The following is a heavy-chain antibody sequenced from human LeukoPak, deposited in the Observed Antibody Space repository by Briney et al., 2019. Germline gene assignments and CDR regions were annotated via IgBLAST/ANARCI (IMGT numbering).Heavy chain of an antibody. J-gene: IGHJ4*02. CDR3: AKAPRGDLTFDY. CDR2: ISGSGGST. Sequence: KAGGSLRLSCAASGFTFSSYGMSWVRQAPGKGLEWVSAISGSGGSTYYADSVKGRFTTSRDNSKNTLYLQMNSLRAEDTAVYYCAKAPRGDLTFDYWGQGTLVTVSS. V-gene: IGHV3-23*01. D-gene: IGHD3-16*01. CDR1: GFTFSSYG.